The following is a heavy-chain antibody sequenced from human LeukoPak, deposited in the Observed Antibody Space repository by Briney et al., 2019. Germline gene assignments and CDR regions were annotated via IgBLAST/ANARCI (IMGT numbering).Heavy chain of an antibody. CDR1: GVTFSTSA. CDR3: AKGRTLDY. Sequence: PGGSLRLSCAASGVTFSTSAMSWVRPAPGEGLEWVSALSNSGSRTYCADSAKGRFTISRDTSKNTLYLQMNSLRAEDTAVYYCAKGRTLDYWGQGTLVTVSS. V-gene: IGHV3-23*01. J-gene: IGHJ4*02. CDR2: LSNSGSRT.